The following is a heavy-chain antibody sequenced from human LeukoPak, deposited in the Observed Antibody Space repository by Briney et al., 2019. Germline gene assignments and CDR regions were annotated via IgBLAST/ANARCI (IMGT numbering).Heavy chain of an antibody. CDR2: ISSDGSST. J-gene: IGHJ4*02. V-gene: IGHV3-74*01. CDR3: ARDRSSGLTHDY. D-gene: IGHD3/OR15-3a*01. Sequence: GGSLTLSCAVSGFTFSNYWMHWVRQAPGKGLVWVSCISSDGSSTNYADSVKGRFSISRDNAKNTLYLHMNSLRAEDTALYYCARDRSSGLTHDYWGQGTLVTVSS. CDR1: GFTFSNYW.